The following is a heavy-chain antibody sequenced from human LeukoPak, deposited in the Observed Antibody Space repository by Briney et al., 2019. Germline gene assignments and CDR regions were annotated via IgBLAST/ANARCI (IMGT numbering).Heavy chain of an antibody. CDR1: GGSISSGSYY. J-gene: IGHJ4*02. CDR2: IYTSGST. CDR3: AREGDY. V-gene: IGHV4-61*02. Sequence: SQTQSLTCTVSGGSISSGSYYWSWIRQPAGKGLEWIGRIYTSGSTNYNPSLKSRVTISVDTSKNQFSLKLSSVTAADTAVYYCAREGDYWGQGTLVTVSS.